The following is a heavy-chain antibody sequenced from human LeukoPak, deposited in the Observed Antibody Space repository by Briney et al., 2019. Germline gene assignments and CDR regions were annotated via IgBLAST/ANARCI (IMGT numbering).Heavy chain of an antibody. D-gene: IGHD6-13*01. V-gene: IGHV1-18*01. CDR3: ARDWAGAAAGTSNWFDP. CDR1: GYTFTSYG. J-gene: IGHJ5*02. CDR2: ISAYNGNT. Sequence: ASVKVSCKASGYTFTSYGISWVRQAPGQGLEWMGWISAYNGNTNYAQKLQGRVTMTTDTSTSTAYMELRSLRSDDTAVYYCARDWAGAAAGTSNWFDPWGQGTLVTVSS.